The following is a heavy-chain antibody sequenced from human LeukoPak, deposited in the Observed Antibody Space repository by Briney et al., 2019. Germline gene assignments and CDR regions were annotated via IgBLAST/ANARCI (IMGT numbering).Heavy chain of an antibody. J-gene: IGHJ6*03. D-gene: IGHD3-10*01. V-gene: IGHV4-59*01. CDR3: ARITYYYGSGSLTHILGERSYYYYYYMDV. Sequence: SETLSLTCTVSGGSISSYYWSWIRQPPGKGLEWIGYIYYSGSTNYNPSLKSRVTISVDTSKNQFSLKLSSVTAADTAVYYCARITYYYGSGSLTHILGERSYYYYYYMDVWGKGTTVTVSS. CDR1: GGSISSYY. CDR2: IYYSGST.